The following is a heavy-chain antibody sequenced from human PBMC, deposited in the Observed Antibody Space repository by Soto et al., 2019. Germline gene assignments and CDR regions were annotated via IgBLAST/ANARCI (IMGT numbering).Heavy chain of an antibody. J-gene: IGHJ4*02. CDR2: IYYSGST. V-gene: IGHV4-31*03. D-gene: IGHD6-13*01. CDR3: ARGQLVNEPGPGYYFDY. Sequence: SETLSLTCTVSGGSISSGGYYWSWIRQHPGKGLEWIGYIYYSGSTYYNPSLKSRVTISVDTSKNQFSLKLSSVTAADTAVYYCARGQLVNEPGPGYYFDYWGQVTLVTVSS. CDR1: GGSISSGGYY.